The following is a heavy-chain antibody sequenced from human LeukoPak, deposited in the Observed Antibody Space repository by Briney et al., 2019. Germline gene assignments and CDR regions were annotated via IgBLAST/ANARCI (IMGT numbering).Heavy chain of an antibody. V-gene: IGHV3-30*18. CDR3: AKVVGYGGMDV. CDR2: ISYDGHNE. D-gene: IGHD5-12*01. CDR1: GFTFRGYG. Sequence: GGSLRLSCAASGFTFRGYGMHWVRQAPGKGLEWVAVISYDGHNEYYADSVKGRFTISRDNSKNTVYVQMNSLRAEDTAVYYCAKVVGYGGMDVWGQGTTVTVSS. J-gene: IGHJ6*02.